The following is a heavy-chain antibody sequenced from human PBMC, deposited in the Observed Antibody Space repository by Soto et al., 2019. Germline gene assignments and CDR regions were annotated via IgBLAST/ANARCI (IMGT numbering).Heavy chain of an antibody. J-gene: IGHJ4*02. CDR1: GFTFSSYG. V-gene: IGHV3-30*18. Sequence: PGGSLRLSCAASGFTFSSYGMHWVRQAPGKGLEWVAVISYDGSNKYYADSVKGRFTISRDNSKNTLYLQMNSLRAEDTAVYYCAKDRGKAFDYWGQGTLVTAPQ. CDR3: AKDRGKAFDY. D-gene: IGHD3-10*01. CDR2: ISYDGSNK.